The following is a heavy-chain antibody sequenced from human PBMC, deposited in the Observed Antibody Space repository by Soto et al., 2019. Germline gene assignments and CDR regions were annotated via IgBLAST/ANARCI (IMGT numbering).Heavy chain of an antibody. D-gene: IGHD6-6*01. CDR3: ARGSMDSSSSGYYYYGMDV. J-gene: IGHJ6*02. Sequence: GGSLRLSCAASGFTFSSYSMNWVRQAPGKGLEWVSSISSSSSYIYYADSVKGRFTISRDNAKNSLYLQMNSLRAEDTAVYYCARGSMDSSSSGYYYYGMDVWGQGTTVTVSS. CDR1: GFTFSSYS. CDR2: ISSSSSYI. V-gene: IGHV3-21*01.